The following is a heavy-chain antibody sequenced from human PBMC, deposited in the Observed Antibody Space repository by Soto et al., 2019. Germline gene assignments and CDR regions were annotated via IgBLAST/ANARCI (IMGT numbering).Heavy chain of an antibody. J-gene: IGHJ5*02. Sequence: GSLRLSCAASGFTFSGSAMHWVRQASGKGLEWVGRIRSKANSYATAYAASVKGRFTISRDNAQNSLYLQMNSLRVEDTAVYYCLSGNSPSSTWGQGTLVTVSS. CDR2: IRSKANSYAT. V-gene: IGHV3-73*01. D-gene: IGHD4-4*01. CDR1: GFTFSGSA. CDR3: LSGNSPSST.